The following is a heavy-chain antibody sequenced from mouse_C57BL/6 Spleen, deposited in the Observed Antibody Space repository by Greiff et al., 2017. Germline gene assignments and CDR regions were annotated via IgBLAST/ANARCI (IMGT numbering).Heavy chain of an antibody. CDR2: ISSGSSTI. Sequence: EVQRVESGGGLVKPGGSLKLSCAASGMHWVRQAPEKGLEWVAYISSGSSTIYYADTVKGRFTISRDNAKNTLFLQMTSLRSEDTAMYYCARAYYYGSSYEFAYWGQGTLVTVSA. CDR1: G. CDR3: ARAYYYGSSYEFAY. V-gene: IGHV5-17*01. D-gene: IGHD1-1*01. J-gene: IGHJ3*01.